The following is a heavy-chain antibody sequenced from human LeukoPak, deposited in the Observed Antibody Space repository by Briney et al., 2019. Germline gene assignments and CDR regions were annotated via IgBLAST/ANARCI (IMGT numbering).Heavy chain of an antibody. D-gene: IGHD3-22*01. CDR1: GYIFTSYG. J-gene: IGHJ4*02. Sequence: PGASVKVSCKASGYIFTSYGISWVRQAPGQGLEWMGWISAYNGNTNYAQKLQGRVTMTTDTSTSTAYMELTSLRSDDTAVYYCARDEYYYDSSGYSLFDYWGQGTLVTVSS. CDR2: ISAYNGNT. V-gene: IGHV1-18*01. CDR3: ARDEYYYDSSGYSLFDY.